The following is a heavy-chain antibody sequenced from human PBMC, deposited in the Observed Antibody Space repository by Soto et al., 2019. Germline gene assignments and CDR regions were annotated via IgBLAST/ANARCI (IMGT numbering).Heavy chain of an antibody. V-gene: IGHV1-18*01. CDR2: ISPYNGNT. D-gene: IGHD1-26*01. J-gene: IGHJ6*02. Sequence: ASVKVSCKASGYTFTTYGIRWVRQAPGQGLEWMGWISPYNGNTNYAQKFQGRVTMTTDTSTSTAYMDLRSLRSDDTAVYYCARGAPSWAYGMDVWGQGTTVTV. CDR3: ARGAPSWAYGMDV. CDR1: GYTFTTYG.